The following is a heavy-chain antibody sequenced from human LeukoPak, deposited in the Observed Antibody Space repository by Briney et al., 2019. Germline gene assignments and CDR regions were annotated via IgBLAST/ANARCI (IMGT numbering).Heavy chain of an antibody. CDR3: ARDMAWRQFDY. V-gene: IGHV3-53*04. Sequence: GGSLRLSCAASGFTVSRNYMSWVRQAPGKGLEWVSVLYIDGPTYYADSVKGRFTISRHNSQNTLYLQMNSLRAGDTAVYYCARDMAWRQFDYWGQGTLVTVSS. D-gene: IGHD3-10*01. CDR1: GFTVSRNY. J-gene: IGHJ4*02. CDR2: LYIDGPT.